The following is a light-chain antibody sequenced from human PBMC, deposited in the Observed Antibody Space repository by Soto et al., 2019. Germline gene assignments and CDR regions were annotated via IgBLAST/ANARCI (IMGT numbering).Light chain of an antibody. CDR3: QQGKSFPLT. J-gene: IGKJ4*01. V-gene: IGKV1-12*01. Sequence: DIQMTQFPSSVSASVGDRVTITCRARQEISGWLARYQQKPGKAPQILIYATSRLQNGVPSRFSGSGSGTDFTLTISSLQSEDFATYYCQQGKSFPLTFGGGTKVEIK. CDR1: QEISGW. CDR2: ATS.